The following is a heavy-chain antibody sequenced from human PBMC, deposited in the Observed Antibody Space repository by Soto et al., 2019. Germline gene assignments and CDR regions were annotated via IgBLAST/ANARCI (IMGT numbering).Heavy chain of an antibody. CDR3: AKDLYYDSSGYYLGPSFDY. Sequence: GWSLRLSCAASGFTFSSYAMSWVLQATGKWLAWVSAISGSGGSTYYAYSVKGRFTISRDNSKNTLYLQMYSLRAEDTAVYYCAKDLYYDSSGYYLGPSFDYWGQGTLVTVSS. CDR2: ISGSGGST. CDR1: GFTFSSYA. V-gene: IGHV3-23*01. D-gene: IGHD3-22*01. J-gene: IGHJ4*02.